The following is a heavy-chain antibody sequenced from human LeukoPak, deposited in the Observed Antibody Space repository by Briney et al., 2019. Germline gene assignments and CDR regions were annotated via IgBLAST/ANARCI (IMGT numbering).Heavy chain of an antibody. CDR1: GFTLSDYY. CDR3: ARGAVAGTPPVDY. D-gene: IGHD6-19*01. Sequence: GGSLRLSCAASGFTLSDYYMSWIRQAPGKGLEWVSYISSSGSTIYYADSVKGRFTISRDNAKNSLYLQMNSLRTEDSALYSCARGAVAGTPPVDYWGPGTLVTVSS. J-gene: IGHJ4*02. CDR2: ISSSGSTI. V-gene: IGHV3-11*01.